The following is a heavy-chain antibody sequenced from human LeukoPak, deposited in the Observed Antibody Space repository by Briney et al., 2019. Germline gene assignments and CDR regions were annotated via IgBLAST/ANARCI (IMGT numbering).Heavy chain of an antibody. Sequence: GGSLRLSCAASGFTFSSYAMSWVRQAPGKGLEWVSAISGSGGSTYYADSVKGRFTISRDSSKNTLYLQMNSLGAEDTAVYYCAKSTWFSSSHFDYWGQGTLVTVSS. CDR3: AKSTWFSSSHFDY. D-gene: IGHD6-13*01. J-gene: IGHJ4*02. CDR1: GFTFSSYA. V-gene: IGHV3-23*01. CDR2: ISGSGGST.